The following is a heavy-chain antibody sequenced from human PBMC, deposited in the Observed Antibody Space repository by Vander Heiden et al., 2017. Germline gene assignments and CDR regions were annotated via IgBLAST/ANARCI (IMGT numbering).Heavy chain of an antibody. J-gene: IGHJ3*02. CDR1: GFTFSSYD. V-gene: IGHV3-13*01. Sequence: EVQLVESGGGLVQPGGSLRLSCAASGFTFSSYDMHWVRQATGKGLEWVSAIGTAGDTYYPGSVKGRFTISRENAKNSLYLQMNSLRAGDTAVYYCARGGGSYENAFDIWGQGTMVTVSS. D-gene: IGHD1-26*01. CDR2: IGTAGDT. CDR3: ARGGGSYENAFDI.